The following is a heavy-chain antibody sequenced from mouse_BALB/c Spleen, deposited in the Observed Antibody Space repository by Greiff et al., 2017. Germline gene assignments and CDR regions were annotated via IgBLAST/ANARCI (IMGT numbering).Heavy chain of an antibody. CDR3: ARGLLRRKMDY. CDR2: IDPENGDT. D-gene: IGHD2-3*01. Sequence: VQLQQSGAELVRSGASVKLSCTASGFNIKDYYMHWVKQRPEQGLEWIGWIDPENGDTEYAPKFQGKATMTADTSSNTAYLQLSSLTSEDTAVYYCARGLLRRKMDYWGQGTSVTVSS. CDR1: GFNIKDYY. J-gene: IGHJ4*01. V-gene: IGHV14-4*02.